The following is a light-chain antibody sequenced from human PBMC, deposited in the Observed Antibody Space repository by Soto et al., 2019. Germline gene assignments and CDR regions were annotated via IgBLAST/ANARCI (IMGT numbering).Light chain of an antibody. V-gene: IGLV2-8*01. J-gene: IGLJ2*01. CDR2: EVN. CDR3: SSYAGSNVV. Sequence: QSALTQPPSASGSPGQSVTISCTGTSRDVGGYNYVSWYQQHPGKAPKLMIYEVNKRPSGVPDRFSGSKSGNTASLTVSGLQTEDEADYYCSSYAGSNVVFGGGTQLTVL. CDR1: SRDVGGYNY.